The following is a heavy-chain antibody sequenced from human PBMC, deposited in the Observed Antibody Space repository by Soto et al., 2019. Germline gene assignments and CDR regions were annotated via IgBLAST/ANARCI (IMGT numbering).Heavy chain of an antibody. CDR2: IRGSGTET. Sequence: EVQLLESGGDLVQPGGSLRVSCVASGFSFSNYAMSWVRQAPGKGLEWVSGIRGSGTETHYADSVKGRFTISRDNSKNTVYLEMHSLHVGDTAAYYCARSEGAEGVLSSDTWGQGTLVTVSS. D-gene: IGHD1-26*01. V-gene: IGHV3-23*01. J-gene: IGHJ5*02. CDR3: ARSEGAEGVLSSDT. CDR1: GFSFSNYA.